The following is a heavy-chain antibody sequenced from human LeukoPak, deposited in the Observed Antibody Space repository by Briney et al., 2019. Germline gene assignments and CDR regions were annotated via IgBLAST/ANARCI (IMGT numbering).Heavy chain of an antibody. J-gene: IGHJ5*02. CDR1: GFTLSSYW. CDR2: IKQDGSET. V-gene: IGHV3-7*01. Sequence: GGSLRLSCVASGFTLSSYWMNWVRHPPGKGLEWVAGIKQDGSETLYVDSVRGRFTISRDNAQNSLYLQMNSLRTEDTAVYYCAGGSGWLIYHWGQGTLVAVSS. D-gene: IGHD6-13*01. CDR3: AGGSGWLIYH.